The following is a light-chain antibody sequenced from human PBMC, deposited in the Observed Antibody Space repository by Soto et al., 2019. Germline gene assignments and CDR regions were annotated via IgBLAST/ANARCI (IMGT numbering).Light chain of an antibody. Sequence: EIVLTQSPGTLSLSPGERATLSCMASQTIITRFLAWYQQKPGQAPRLLIYGASNRATGIPDRFSGSGSGTDFTLTISSLEPEDFAVYSCQQYGSLPYTFGQGTTLEIK. CDR1: QTIITRF. CDR2: GAS. V-gene: IGKV3-20*01. CDR3: QQYGSLPYT. J-gene: IGKJ2*01.